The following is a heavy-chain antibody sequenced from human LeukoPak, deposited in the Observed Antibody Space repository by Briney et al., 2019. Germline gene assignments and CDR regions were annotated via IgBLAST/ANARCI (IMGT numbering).Heavy chain of an antibody. V-gene: IGHV4-39*07. J-gene: IGHJ4*02. CDR2: IYYSGST. D-gene: IGHD3-22*01. Sequence: SETLSLTCTVSGGSIGSSSYYWGWIRQPPGKGLEWIGSIYYSGSTYYNPSLKSRVTISVDTSKNQFSLKLSSVTAADTAVYYCARRVVVITHRGSFDYWGQGTLVTVSS. CDR1: GGSIGSSSYY. CDR3: ARRVVVITHRGSFDY.